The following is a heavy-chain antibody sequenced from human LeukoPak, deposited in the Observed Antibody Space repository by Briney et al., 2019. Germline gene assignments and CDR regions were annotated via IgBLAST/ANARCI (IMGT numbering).Heavy chain of an antibody. CDR1: GFTFSSYD. CDR3: ARDAWRPSYYDDYGGLLN. CDR2: INTAGDT. V-gene: IGHV3-13*01. Sequence: TGGSLRLSCAASGFTFSSYDMHWVRQGTGKGLEWVSGINTAGDTYYPGSVKGRFTISRENAKNSLYLQMNSLRAGDTAVYYCARDAWRPSYYDDYGGLLNWGQGTLVTVSS. J-gene: IGHJ4*02. D-gene: IGHD3-22*01.